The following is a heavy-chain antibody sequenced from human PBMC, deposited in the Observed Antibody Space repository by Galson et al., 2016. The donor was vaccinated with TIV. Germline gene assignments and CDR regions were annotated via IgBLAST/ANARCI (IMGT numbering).Heavy chain of an antibody. Sequence: SLRLSCAASGFTFSDYAMNWVRQAPGKGLEWVSVIVGGGYSTHYADSVEGRFTISRDNSNNMVYLQMNSMRAEDTDIYYCTTDPPLLGWGQGTLVTVSS. D-gene: IGHD3-16*01. J-gene: IGHJ4*02. CDR1: GFTFSDYA. CDR2: IVGGGYST. CDR3: TTDPPLLG. V-gene: IGHV3-23*01.